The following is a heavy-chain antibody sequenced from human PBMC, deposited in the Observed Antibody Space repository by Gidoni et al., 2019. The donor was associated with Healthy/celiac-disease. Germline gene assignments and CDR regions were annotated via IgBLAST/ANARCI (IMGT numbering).Heavy chain of an antibody. V-gene: IGHV3-30-3*01. D-gene: IGHD3-22*01. Sequence: QVQLVESGGGVVQPGRSLRLSCAASGFTFSSYAMHWVRQAPGKGLEWVAVISYDGSNKYYADSVKGRFTISRDNSKNTLYLQMNSLRAEDTAVYYCAREKNPYDSSGFDYWGQGTLVTVSS. CDR2: ISYDGSNK. J-gene: IGHJ4*02. CDR3: AREKNPYDSSGFDY. CDR1: GFTFSSYA.